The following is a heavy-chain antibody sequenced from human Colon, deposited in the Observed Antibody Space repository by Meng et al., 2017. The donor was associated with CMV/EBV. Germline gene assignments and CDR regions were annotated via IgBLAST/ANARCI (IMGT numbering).Heavy chain of an antibody. CDR2: IKQDGSEK. CDR1: GFTFSSYW. Sequence: GESLKISCAASGFTFSSYWMSWVRQAPGKGLEWVANIKQDGSEKYYVDSVKGRFTASRDNARNSLYLQMNSLRAEDTAVYYCARIHYDSWSGYYRDSWGQGALVTVS. CDR3: ARIHYDSWSGYYRDS. V-gene: IGHV3-7*01. J-gene: IGHJ5*01. D-gene: IGHD3-3*01.